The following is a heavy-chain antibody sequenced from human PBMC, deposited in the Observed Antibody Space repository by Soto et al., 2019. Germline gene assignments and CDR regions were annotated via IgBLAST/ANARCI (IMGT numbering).Heavy chain of an antibody. V-gene: IGHV3-7*01. D-gene: IGHD2-2*01. Sequence: EVQLVESGGGLVQPGGSLRLSCAASGFTFSSYWMSWVRQAPGKGLEWVANIKQDGSEKYYVDSVKGRFTISRDNAKNSLYLQMKSLRAEDTAVYYCGREEEDIVVVPAAMLPYYYYYYMDVWGKGTTVTVSS. CDR1: GFTFSSYW. J-gene: IGHJ6*03. CDR3: GREEEDIVVVPAAMLPYYYYYYMDV. CDR2: IKQDGSEK.